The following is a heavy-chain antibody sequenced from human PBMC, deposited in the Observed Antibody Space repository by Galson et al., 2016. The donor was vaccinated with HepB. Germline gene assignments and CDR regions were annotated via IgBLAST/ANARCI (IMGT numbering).Heavy chain of an antibody. CDR3: ARGAVPAARGYGGFDY. CDR2: INHAGST. Sequence: PPGKGLEWIAEINHAGSTNYNPSLQSRVTISVDTSKNYFSLTVSSVTAADTAVYYCARGAVPAARGYGGFDYWGQGTLVIVSS. D-gene: IGHD2-2*01. J-gene: IGHJ4*02. V-gene: IGHV4-34*01.